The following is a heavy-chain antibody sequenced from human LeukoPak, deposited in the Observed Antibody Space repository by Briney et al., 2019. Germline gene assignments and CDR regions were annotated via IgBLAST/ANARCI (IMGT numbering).Heavy chain of an antibody. CDR2: IYYSGST. CDR1: GASVRSHY. CDR3: ARKATGSGSYYFDY. Sequence: SETLSLTCTVSGASVRSHYCNWVRQSPEKGLEWIGYIYYSGSTNYNPSLKSRVTISVDTSKNQFSLKLSSVTAADTAVYYCARKATGSGSYYFDYWGQGTLVTVSS. V-gene: IGHV4-59*02. D-gene: IGHD3-10*01. J-gene: IGHJ4*02.